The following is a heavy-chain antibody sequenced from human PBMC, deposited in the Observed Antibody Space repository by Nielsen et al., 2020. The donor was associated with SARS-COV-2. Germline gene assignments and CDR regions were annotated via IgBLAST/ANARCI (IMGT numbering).Heavy chain of an antibody. Sequence: GESLKISCAASGFTFSRYSMSWVRQAPGKGLAWVSGMSVSGATTHYADSVKGRFTISRDNSKNTLYLQMNSLRADDTAVYYCAKVTYNSYRSIGALDYWGQGTLVTVSS. CDR1: GFTFSRYS. V-gene: IGHV3-23*01. CDR3: AKVTYNSYRSIGALDY. J-gene: IGHJ4*02. D-gene: IGHD6-6*01. CDR2: MSVSGATT.